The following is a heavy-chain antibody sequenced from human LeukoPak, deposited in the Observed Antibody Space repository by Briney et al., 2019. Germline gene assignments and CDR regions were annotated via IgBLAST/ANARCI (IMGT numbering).Heavy chain of an antibody. CDR1: GYSFTSYW. CDR3: ASSEYSYGHYYYYGMDV. Sequence: GESLKISCKGSGYSFTSYWIGWVCQMPGKGLEWMGIIYPGDSDTRYSPSFQGQVTISADKSISTAYLQWSSLKASDTAMYYCASSEYSYGHYYYYGMDVWGQGTTVTVSS. CDR2: IYPGDSDT. D-gene: IGHD5-18*01. V-gene: IGHV5-51*01. J-gene: IGHJ6*02.